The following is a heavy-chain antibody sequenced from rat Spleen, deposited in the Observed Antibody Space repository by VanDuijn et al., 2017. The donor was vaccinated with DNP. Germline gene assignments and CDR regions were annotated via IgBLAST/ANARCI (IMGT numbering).Heavy chain of an antibody. Sequence: EVQLVETGGGLVQPGKSLKLSCVASGFTFNGYWMFWIRQAPGKGLEWVASINTDGGSTYYPGSVKGRFTISRDNAEDTVYLQMDSLRSEDTATYYCTTFEGRNAWGQGVMVTVSS. CDR2: INTDGGST. D-gene: IGHD1-11*01. V-gene: IGHV5-58*01. CDR1: GFTFNGYW. J-gene: IGHJ2*01. CDR3: TTFEGRNA.